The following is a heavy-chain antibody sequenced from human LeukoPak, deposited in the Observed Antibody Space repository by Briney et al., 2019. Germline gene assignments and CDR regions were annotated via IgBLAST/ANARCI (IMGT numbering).Heavy chain of an antibody. D-gene: IGHD5-12*01. V-gene: IGHV3-7*01. CDR2: IKQDGSEK. Sequence: GGSPRLSCAASGFTFSSYWMSWVRQAPGKGLEWVANIKQDGSEKYYVDSVKGRFTISRDNAKNSLYLQMNSLRAEDTAVYYRARGGSPGWLRVGYWGQGTLVTVSS. J-gene: IGHJ4*02. CDR1: GFTFSSYW. CDR3: ARGGSPGWLRVGY.